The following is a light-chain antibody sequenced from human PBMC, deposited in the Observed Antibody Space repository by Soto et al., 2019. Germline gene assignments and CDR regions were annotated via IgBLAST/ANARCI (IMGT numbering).Light chain of an antibody. Sequence: QSALTQPASVSGSPGQSVTISCRGSSSDVGAYNYVSWYQRHPGKAPKLMIYDVTNRPSGVSNRFSGSKSGNTASLPISGLQAEDEADYFCSSYTSSSNVVFGGGTKVTVL. CDR3: SSYTSSSNVV. J-gene: IGLJ3*02. V-gene: IGLV2-14*01. CDR1: SSDVGAYNY. CDR2: DVT.